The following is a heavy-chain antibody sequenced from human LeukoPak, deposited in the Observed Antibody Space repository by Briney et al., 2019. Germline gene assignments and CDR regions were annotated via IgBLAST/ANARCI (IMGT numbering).Heavy chain of an antibody. D-gene: IGHD3-16*01. CDR2: IYYSGST. V-gene: IGHV4-59*01. Sequence: SETLSLTCTVSGGSISSYYWSWIRRPPGKGLEWIGYIYYSGSTNYNPSLKSRVTISVDTSKNQFSLKLSSVTAADTAVYYCARNLGGYYFDYWGQGTLVTVSS. CDR1: GGSISSYY. CDR3: ARNLGGYYFDY. J-gene: IGHJ4*02.